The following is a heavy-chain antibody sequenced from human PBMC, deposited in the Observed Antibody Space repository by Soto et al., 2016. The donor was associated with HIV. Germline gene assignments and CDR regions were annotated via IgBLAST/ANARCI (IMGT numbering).Heavy chain of an antibody. D-gene: IGHD3-10*01. CDR1: GGSISSYY. V-gene: IGHV4-59*01. Sequence: QVQLQESGPGLVKPSKTLSLTCTVSGGSISSYYWSWIRQPPGKGLEWIGYIYYSGSTNYNPSLKSRVTISIDTSKKQFSLKLNSVTAADTAVYYCASTPYYYGSGGDAFDIWAKGQWSPSLQ. CDR3: ASTPYYYGSGGDAFDI. J-gene: IGHJ3*02. CDR2: IYYSGST.